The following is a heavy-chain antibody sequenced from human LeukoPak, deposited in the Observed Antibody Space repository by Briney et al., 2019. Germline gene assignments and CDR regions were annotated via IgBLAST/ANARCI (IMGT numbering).Heavy chain of an antibody. D-gene: IGHD2-15*01. Sequence: GGSLRLSCAASGFTFSDYYMSWVRQAPGKGLEWVSVIYSGGSTYYADSVKGRFTISRDNSKNTLYLQMNSLRAEDTAVYYCAREVEDYWGQGTLVTVSS. CDR1: GFTFSDYY. J-gene: IGHJ4*02. CDR3: AREVEDY. V-gene: IGHV3-53*01. CDR2: IYSGGST.